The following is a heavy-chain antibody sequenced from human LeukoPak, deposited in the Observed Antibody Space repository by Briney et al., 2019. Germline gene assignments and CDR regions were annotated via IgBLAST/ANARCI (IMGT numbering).Heavy chain of an antibody. V-gene: IGHV4-34*01. D-gene: IGHD2-15*01. CDR1: GGSFSGYY. CDR3: ARTRAAQGSFDY. J-gene: IGHJ4*02. Sequence: PSETLSLTCAVYGGSFSGYYWSWIRQPPGKGLEWIGEINHSGSTNYNPSLKSRVTISVDTSKNQFSLKLSSVTAADTAVYYCARTRAAQGSFDYWGQGTLVTVSS. CDR2: INHSGST.